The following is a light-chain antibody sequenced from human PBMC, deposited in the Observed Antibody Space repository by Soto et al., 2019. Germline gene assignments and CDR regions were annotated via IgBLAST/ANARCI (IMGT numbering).Light chain of an antibody. Sequence: DIQMTQSPSTLSASVGDRVTITCRASQSIHSWLAWYQQKPGKAPKLLIYKASSLESGVPSRFGGSGSGTEFTLTISSLQPDDFATYYCQQYNSYPWTFGQGTKVEIK. V-gene: IGKV1-5*03. CDR1: QSIHSW. CDR2: KAS. CDR3: QQYNSYPWT. J-gene: IGKJ1*01.